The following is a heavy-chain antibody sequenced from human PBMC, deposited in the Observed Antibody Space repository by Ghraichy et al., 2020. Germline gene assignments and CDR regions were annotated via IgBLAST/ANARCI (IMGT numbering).Heavy chain of an antibody. CDR1: GFTFNSYA. V-gene: IGHV3-23*01. J-gene: IGHJ4*02. D-gene: IGHD5-18*01. Sequence: GGSLRLSCAASGFTFNSYAMSWVRQAPGKGLEWVSTISGTGGSTYYADSVKGRFTISRDNSKNTLFLQMNSLRAEDAALYYCAKGGSRWVVNDYWGQGTLVTVSS. CDR3: AKGGSRWVVNDY. CDR2: ISGTGGST.